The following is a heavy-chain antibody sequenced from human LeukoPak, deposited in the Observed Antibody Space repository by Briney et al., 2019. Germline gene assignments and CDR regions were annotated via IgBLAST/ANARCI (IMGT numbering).Heavy chain of an antibody. CDR2: ISTSSSYI. D-gene: IGHD2-21*02. J-gene: IGHJ4*02. CDR3: ARACGGDCYLSDY. Sequence: GGSLRLSCAASGFTFSSYSMNWVRQAPGKGLEWVSSISTSSSYIYYADSVKGRFTISRDNAKNSLYLQMNSLGAEDTAVFYCARACGGDCYLSDYWGQGTLVTVSS. V-gene: IGHV3-21*01. CDR1: GFTFSSYS.